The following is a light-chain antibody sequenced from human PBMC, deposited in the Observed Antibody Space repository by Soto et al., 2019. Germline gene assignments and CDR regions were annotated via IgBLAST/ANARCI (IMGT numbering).Light chain of an antibody. J-gene: IGLJ1*01. V-gene: IGLV2-14*03. CDR3: TSYTTSTTLV. Sequence: QSALTQPASVSGSPGQSITISCTGTSSDVGAYNYVSWYQQHPGIPPKLFIYGVRNRPSGVSNRFSGSKSGNTASLTISGLQAEDEADYYCTSYTTSTTLVFGTGTKVT. CDR2: GVR. CDR1: SSDVGAYNY.